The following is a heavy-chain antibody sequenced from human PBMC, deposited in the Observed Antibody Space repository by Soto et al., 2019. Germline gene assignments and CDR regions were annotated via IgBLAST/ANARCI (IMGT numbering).Heavy chain of an antibody. CDR2: ISPKSGGT. CDR3: ARPPGYISDWHYFDL. D-gene: IGHD2-21*02. Sequence: GTSVNVSCKASGATFSTYAITWVRQAPGQGFEWMGRISPKSGGTNYAQKFQGRVSMTWDTSLKTAYMELSSLISEDTAVYYCARPPGYISDWHYFDLWGQGTLVTVSS. CDR1: GATFSTYA. V-gene: IGHV1-2*02. J-gene: IGHJ4*02.